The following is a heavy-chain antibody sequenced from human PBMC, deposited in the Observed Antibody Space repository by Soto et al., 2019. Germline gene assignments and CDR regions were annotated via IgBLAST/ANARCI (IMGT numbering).Heavy chain of an antibody. J-gene: IGHJ6*02. CDR3: ARVLHYDILTGPPHYGMDV. Sequence: QVQLVQSGAEVKKPGSSVKVSCKASGGTFSSYAISWVRQAPGQGLEWMGGIIPIFGTANYAQKFQGRVTITADKSTSTAYMELSSLRSEDTAVYYCARVLHYDILTGPPHYGMDVWGQGPTVTVSS. D-gene: IGHD3-9*01. CDR1: GGTFSSYA. CDR2: IIPIFGTA. V-gene: IGHV1-69*06.